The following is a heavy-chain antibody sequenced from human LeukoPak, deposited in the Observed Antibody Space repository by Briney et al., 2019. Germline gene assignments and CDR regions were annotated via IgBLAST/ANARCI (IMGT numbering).Heavy chain of an antibody. CDR3: ARGPYSSSWYYFDY. CDR2: LYYSGNS. J-gene: IGHJ4*02. V-gene: IGHV4-59*11. Sequence: PSETLSLTCSVSGDSINSHYWSWIRQPPGKGLEWIGYLYYSGNSNYNPSLKSRVTISVDTSKNQFSLKLSSVTAADTAVYYCARGPYSSSWYYFDYWGQGTLVTVSS. D-gene: IGHD6-13*01. CDR1: GDSINSHY.